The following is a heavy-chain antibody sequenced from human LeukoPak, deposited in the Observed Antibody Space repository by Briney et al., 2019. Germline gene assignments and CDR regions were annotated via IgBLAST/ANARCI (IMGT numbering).Heavy chain of an antibody. CDR1: GYSISSGYY. CDR2: IYHSGST. J-gene: IGHJ5*02. V-gene: IGHV4-38-2*02. Sequence: PSETLSLTCTVSGYSISSGYYWGWIRQPPGKGLEWIGSIYHSGSTYYNPSLKSRVTISVDTSKNQFSLKLSSVTAADTAVYYCARDGYYGSGSYYPWGQGTLVTVSS. CDR3: ARDGYYGSGSYYP. D-gene: IGHD3-10*01.